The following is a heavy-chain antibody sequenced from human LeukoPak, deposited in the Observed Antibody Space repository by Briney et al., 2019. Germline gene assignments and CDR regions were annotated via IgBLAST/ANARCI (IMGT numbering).Heavy chain of an antibody. CDR1: GYTFTGYY. CDR3: ARGYCSGGGCYSVENWFDP. J-gene: IGHJ5*02. D-gene: IGHD2-15*01. V-gene: IGHV1-2*06. CDR2: INPNSGGT. Sequence: ASVKVSCKASGYTFTGYYIFWVRQAPGQGLKWMGRINPNSGGTQYAQEFQGRVTMTRDTSNSTAYMALSRLRSDDTAVYYCARGYCSGGGCYSVENWFDPWGQGTLVTVSS.